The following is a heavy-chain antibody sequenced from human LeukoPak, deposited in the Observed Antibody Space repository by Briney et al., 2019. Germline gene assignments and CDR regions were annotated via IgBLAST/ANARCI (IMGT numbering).Heavy chain of an antibody. V-gene: IGHV3-13*01. CDR2: IGTAGDT. Sequence: GGSLRLSCAASGFTFSSYDMHSVRQATGKGLEWVSAIGTAGDTYYPGSVKGRFTISRENAKNSLYLQMNSLRAGDTAVYYCARGYCSGGSCLYYFDYWGQGTLVTVSS. CDR1: GFTFSSYD. D-gene: IGHD2-15*01. CDR3: ARGYCSGGSCLYYFDY. J-gene: IGHJ4*02.